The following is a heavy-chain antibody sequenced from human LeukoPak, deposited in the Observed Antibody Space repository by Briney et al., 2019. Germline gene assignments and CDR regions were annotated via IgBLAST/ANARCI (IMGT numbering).Heavy chain of an antibody. CDR1: GFTLSTYE. CDR2: ICRYSVTT. CDR3: ATLSDRNFYYSYGLDV. J-gene: IGHJ6*02. D-gene: IGHD1-14*01. V-gene: IGHV3-48*03. Sequence: GGSLRLSCAASGFTLSTYEMNWVRQAPGKGLEWVAYICRYSVTTYYADSVKGRFTISGDNAKNSLNLQMNSLRAEDTAVYYCATLSDRNFYYSYGLDVWGQGTTVTVS.